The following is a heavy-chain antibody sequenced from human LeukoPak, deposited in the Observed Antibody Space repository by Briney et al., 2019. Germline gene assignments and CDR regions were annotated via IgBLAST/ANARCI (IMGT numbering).Heavy chain of an antibody. Sequence: GGSLRLSCAASGFTFSNYALNWVCQAPGKGLEWVSGIDGNGGSTYYADSVKGRFTISRDNSKNTLYLQMNSLRVEDTAVYYCAKDSNYDTGGYYGRWGQGTPVTVSS. D-gene: IGHD3-22*01. CDR2: IDGNGGST. CDR1: GFTFSNYA. V-gene: IGHV3-23*01. J-gene: IGHJ4*02. CDR3: AKDSNYDTGGYYGR.